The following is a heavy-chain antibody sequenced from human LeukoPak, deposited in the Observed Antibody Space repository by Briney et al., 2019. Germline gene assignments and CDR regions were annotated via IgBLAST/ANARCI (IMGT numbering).Heavy chain of an antibody. V-gene: IGHV3-30*18. Sequence: HPGGSLRLSCAASGFTFSSYGMHWVRQAPGKGLEWVAVISYDGSNKYYADSVKGRFTISRDNSKNTLYLQMNSLRAEDTAVYYCAKVAPDYYDSSGPFDYWGQGTLVTVSS. J-gene: IGHJ4*02. CDR1: GFTFSSYG. CDR2: ISYDGSNK. CDR3: AKVAPDYYDSSGPFDY. D-gene: IGHD3-22*01.